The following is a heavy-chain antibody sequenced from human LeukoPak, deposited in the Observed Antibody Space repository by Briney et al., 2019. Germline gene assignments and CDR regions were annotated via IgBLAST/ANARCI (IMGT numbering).Heavy chain of an antibody. Sequence: GESLKISCKGSGYSFTSYWIGWVRQMPGKGLEWMGIIYPGDSDTRYSPSFQGQVTISADKSISTAYLQWSSLKASDTAMYYCARRGGGYCSSTSCYQIDYWGQGTLVTVSS. CDR3: ARRGGGYCSSTSCYQIDY. J-gene: IGHJ4*02. V-gene: IGHV5-51*01. D-gene: IGHD2-2*01. CDR1: GYSFTSYW. CDR2: IYPGDSDT.